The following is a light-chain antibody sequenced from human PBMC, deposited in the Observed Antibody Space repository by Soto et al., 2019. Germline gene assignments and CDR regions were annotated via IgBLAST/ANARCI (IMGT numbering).Light chain of an antibody. CDR1: QSVRSDY. J-gene: IGKJ4*02. CDR3: QQYDNSGT. CDR2: DAS. Sequence: EIVLTQSPGTLSLSPGERATLSCRASQSVRSDYVAWYQQKPGQAPRLLIYDASTRATGISDRFSGSGSGTDFTLTIRRLEPEDFAVYYCQQYDNSGTFG. V-gene: IGKV3-20*01.